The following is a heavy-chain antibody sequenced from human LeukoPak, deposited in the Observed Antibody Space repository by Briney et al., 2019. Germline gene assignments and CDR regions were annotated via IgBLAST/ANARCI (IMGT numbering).Heavy chain of an antibody. V-gene: IGHV3-49*04. CDR2: IRSKAYGETT. CDR3: TRSGYYCDY. D-gene: IGHD3-3*01. Sequence: GRSLRLSCTASGFSFGDHYLGWVRQAPGKGLEWLGFIRSKAYGETTEYAASVKGRFTFSRDDSKSIAYLEMNNLDTDDTAVYYCTRSGYYCDYWGQGILVTVSS. J-gene: IGHJ4*02. CDR1: GFSFGDHY.